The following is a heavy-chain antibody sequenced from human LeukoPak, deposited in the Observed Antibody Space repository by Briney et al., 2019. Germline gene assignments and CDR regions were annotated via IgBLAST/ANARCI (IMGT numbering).Heavy chain of an antibody. D-gene: IGHD6-13*01. J-gene: IGHJ1*01. CDR2: ISGSGSST. Sequence: GGSLRLSCAASGFTFSSYAMSWVRQAPGKGLEWVSAISGSGSSTYYADSVKGRFTISRDNSKNTLYLQMNSLRAEDTAVYYCAKAISSTWYGYFQHWGQGTLVTVSS. V-gene: IGHV3-23*01. CDR3: AKAISSTWYGYFQH. CDR1: GFTFSSYA.